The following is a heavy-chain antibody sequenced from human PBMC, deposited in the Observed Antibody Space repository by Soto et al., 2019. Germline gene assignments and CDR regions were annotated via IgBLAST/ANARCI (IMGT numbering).Heavy chain of an antibody. CDR3: AREVVVMHFDY. D-gene: IGHD3-22*01. CDR2: IYYSGST. Sequence: SETLSLTCTVSGGSISSGDYYWSWIRQPPGKGLEWIGYIYYSGSTYYNPSLKSRVTISVDTSKNQFSLKLSSVTAADTAVYYCAREVVVMHFDYWGHGTLVTVSS. CDR1: GGSISSGDYY. J-gene: IGHJ4*01. V-gene: IGHV4-30-4*01.